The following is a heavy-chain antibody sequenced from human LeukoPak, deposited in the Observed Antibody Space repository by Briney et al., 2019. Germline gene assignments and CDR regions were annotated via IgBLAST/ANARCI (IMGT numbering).Heavy chain of an antibody. D-gene: IGHD3-10*01. J-gene: IGHJ4*02. V-gene: IGHV4-34*01. CDR1: GGSFSGYY. CDR3: ARRYYYGSGSYPQGYFDY. CDR2: INHSGST. Sequence: PSATLSLTCAVYGGSFSGYYWSWIRRPPGKGLEWIGEINHSGSTNYNPSLKSRVTISVDTSKNQFSLKLSSVTAADTAVYYGARRYYYGSGSYPQGYFDYWGQGTLVTVSS.